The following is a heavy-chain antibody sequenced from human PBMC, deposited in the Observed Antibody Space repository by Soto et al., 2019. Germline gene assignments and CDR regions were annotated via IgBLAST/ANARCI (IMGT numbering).Heavy chain of an antibody. Sequence: SETLSLTCTVSDDFISSYYWNWIRQPAGRGLEWIGRVSTNGATNYNPSLESRVTMSVDTSKNQFSLKLTSVTAADTAVYFCARADYEILTGSYAMDVWGQGTTVTVSS. J-gene: IGHJ6*02. CDR3: ARADYEILTGSYAMDV. D-gene: IGHD3-9*01. CDR2: VSTNGAT. CDR1: DDFISSYY. V-gene: IGHV4-4*07.